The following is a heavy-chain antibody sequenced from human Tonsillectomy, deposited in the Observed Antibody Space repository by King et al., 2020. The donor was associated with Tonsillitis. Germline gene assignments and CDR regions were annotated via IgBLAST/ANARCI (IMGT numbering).Heavy chain of an antibody. Sequence: VQLVESGAEVKKPGDSLKISCEGSGYSFTSYWISWVRQMPGKGLEWIGRIDPSDSYTNYSPSFQGHVTISVDMSISTAYLQWSSLKASDTAMYYCARYSGYWHYSDSWGQGTRVTVSS. CDR3: ARYSGYWHYSDS. CDR2: IDPSDSYT. CDR1: GYSFTSYW. J-gene: IGHJ4*02. V-gene: IGHV5-10-1*03. D-gene: IGHD5-12*01.